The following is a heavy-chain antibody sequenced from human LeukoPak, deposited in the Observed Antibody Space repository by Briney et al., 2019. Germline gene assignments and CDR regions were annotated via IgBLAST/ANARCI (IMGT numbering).Heavy chain of an antibody. CDR3: AVGEIVVVPAAMRAYYYYGMDV. CDR1: GYTLTELS. CDR2: FYPVHGET. Sequence: GASVTVSCNVSGYTLTELSMHWVRQAPGTGLEWMGGFYPVHGETIYAQKFQGRVTMTEDTSTDTAYMELSSLSSEDTAVYYCAVGEIVVVPAAMRAYYYYGMDVWGQGTTVTVSS. D-gene: IGHD2-2*01. J-gene: IGHJ6*02. V-gene: IGHV1-24*01.